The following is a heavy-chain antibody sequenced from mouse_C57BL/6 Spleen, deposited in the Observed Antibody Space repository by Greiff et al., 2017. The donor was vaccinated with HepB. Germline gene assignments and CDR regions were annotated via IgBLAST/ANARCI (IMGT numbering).Heavy chain of an antibody. J-gene: IGHJ4*01. CDR3: SRGGPYAMDY. CDR2: INPSTGGT. CDR1: GYSFTGYY. Sequence: VQLQQSGPELVKPGASVKISCKASGYSFTGYYMNWVKQSPEKSLEWIGAINPSTGGTTYNQKFKAKATLTVDKSSSTAYMQLTSLTSEDSAVYYCSRGGPYAMDYWGQGTSVTVSS. D-gene: IGHD1-1*02. V-gene: IGHV1-42*01.